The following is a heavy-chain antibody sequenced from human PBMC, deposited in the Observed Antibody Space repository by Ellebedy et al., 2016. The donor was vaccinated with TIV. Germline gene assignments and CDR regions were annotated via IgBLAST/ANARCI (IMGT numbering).Heavy chain of an antibody. CDR1: GFTFNNYA. CDR3: AKVATTMASYFDS. D-gene: IGHD1-1*01. CDR2: VSGGGGTS. J-gene: IGHJ4*02. V-gene: IGHV3-23*01. Sequence: GESLKISCVVSGFTFNNYAMNWVRQAPGKGLEWVSTVSGGGGTSFYADAVKGRFTISRDNSNRTLFLQMNILRTADTAIYFCAKVATTMASYFDSWGQGALVTVSS.